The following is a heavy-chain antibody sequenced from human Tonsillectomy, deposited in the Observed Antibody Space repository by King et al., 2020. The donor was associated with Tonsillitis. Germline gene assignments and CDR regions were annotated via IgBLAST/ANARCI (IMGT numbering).Heavy chain of an antibody. CDR2: IYYSGXT. Sequence: QLQEXGPGLVKPSXTLSLTCTXSGGXIXSYYWXXIRQPPGKGLXWIGYIYYSGXTNYNXPLXSRVTISVDTSKNXFSLKLXSXTAXDTAVYYCARHLXXXXXXXXXXXXXXGXXXXXXXXXXXXPXVXPLAXSSKSTXXGTAXLGCLVXDYF. CDR3: ARHLXXXXXXXXXXXXXXGXXXXXXXXXXXXPXVXPLAXSSKSTXXGTAXLGCLVXDYF. J-gene: IGHJ1*01. V-gene: IGHV4-59*08. CDR1: GGXIXSYY.